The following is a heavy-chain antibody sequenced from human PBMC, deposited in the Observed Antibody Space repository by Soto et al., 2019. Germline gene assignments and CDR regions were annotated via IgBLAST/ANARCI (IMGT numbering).Heavy chain of an antibody. Sequence: QVQLVQSGGEVKKPGASVKVSCKASGYTFTTYGISWVRQAPGQGLEWMGWISAYNGNTSYAQKLQGRVTMTTDTTTSTAYMELRSLRSDDTAVYYCARVFFRLLAFDIWGQGTRVTVSS. CDR3: ARVFFRLLAFDI. J-gene: IGHJ3*02. CDR1: GYTFTTYG. D-gene: IGHD5-18*01. V-gene: IGHV1-18*01. CDR2: ISAYNGNT.